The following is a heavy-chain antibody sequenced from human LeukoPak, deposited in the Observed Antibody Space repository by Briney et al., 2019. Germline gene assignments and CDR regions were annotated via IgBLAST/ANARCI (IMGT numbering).Heavy chain of an antibody. D-gene: IGHD6-6*01. CDR1: GFTFSSYA. CDR3: ARATYSSSSGDSRGSHYYYYYMDV. Sequence: GRSLRLSCAASGFTFSSYAMHWVRQAPGKGLEWVAVISYDGSNKYYADSVKGRFTISRDNSKNTLYLQMNSLRAEDTAVYYCARATYSSSSGDSRGSHYYYYYMDVWGKGTTVTVSS. CDR2: ISYDGSNK. J-gene: IGHJ6*03. V-gene: IGHV3-30*04.